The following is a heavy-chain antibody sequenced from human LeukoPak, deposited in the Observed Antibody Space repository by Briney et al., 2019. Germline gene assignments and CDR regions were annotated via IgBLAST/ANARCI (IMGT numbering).Heavy chain of an antibody. J-gene: IGHJ3*02. Sequence: GGSLRLSCAASGFTFSSYAMHWVRQAPGKGLEWVAVISYDGSNKYYADSVKGRFTISRDNSKNTLYLQMNSLRAEDTAVYYCARDDHHGVVVPAADAFDIWGQGTMVTVSS. V-gene: IGHV3-30-3*01. CDR1: GFTFSSYA. CDR2: ISYDGSNK. CDR3: ARDDHHGVVVPAADAFDI. D-gene: IGHD2-2*01.